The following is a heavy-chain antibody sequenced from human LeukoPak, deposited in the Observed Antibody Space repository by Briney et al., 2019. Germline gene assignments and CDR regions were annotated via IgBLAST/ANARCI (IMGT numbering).Heavy chain of an antibody. J-gene: IGHJ6*02. D-gene: IGHD3-3*01. Sequence: SVKVSCKASGGTFSSYAISWVRQAPGQGLEWMGRIIPILGIANYAQKFQGRVTITADKSTSTAYMELSSLRSEDTAVYYCATHYYDFWSVNYYYYGMDVWGQGTTVTVSS. CDR2: IIPILGIA. CDR1: GGTFSSYA. CDR3: ATHYYDFWSVNYYYYGMDV. V-gene: IGHV1-69*04.